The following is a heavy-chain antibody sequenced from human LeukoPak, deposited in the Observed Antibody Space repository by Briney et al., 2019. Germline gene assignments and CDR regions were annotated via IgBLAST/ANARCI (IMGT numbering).Heavy chain of an antibody. CDR3: ARGNDYVWGSYRYTIEVAAPYYYYYGMDV. J-gene: IGHJ6*04. CDR2: IIPIFGTA. V-gene: IGHV1-69*06. D-gene: IGHD3-16*02. Sequence: SVKVSCKASGGTFSSYAISWVRQAPGQGLEWMGGIIPIFGTANYAQKFQGRVTITADKSTSTAYMELSSLRSEDTAVYYCARGNDYVWGSYRYTIEVAAPYYYYYGMDVWGKGTTVTVSS. CDR1: GGTFSSYA.